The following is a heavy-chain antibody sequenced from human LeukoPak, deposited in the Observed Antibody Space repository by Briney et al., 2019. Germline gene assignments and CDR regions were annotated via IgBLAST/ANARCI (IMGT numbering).Heavy chain of an antibody. CDR2: ISAYNGNT. CDR1: GYTFTSYG. CDR3: ARGSIAARIFDY. D-gene: IGHD6-6*01. J-gene: IGHJ4*02. V-gene: IGHV1-18*01. Sequence: VQSGAEVKKPVASVKVSCKASGYTFTSYGISWVRQAPGQGLKWMGWISAYNGNTNYAQKHQARVTMTRDTSTSTAYMELRSLRSDDTAVYYCARGSIAARIFDYWGQGTLVTVSS.